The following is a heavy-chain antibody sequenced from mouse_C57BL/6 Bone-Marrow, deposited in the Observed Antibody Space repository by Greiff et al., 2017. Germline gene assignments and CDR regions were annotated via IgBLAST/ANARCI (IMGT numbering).Heavy chain of an antibody. V-gene: IGHV1-69*01. D-gene: IGHD2-4*01. CDR3: ARTKGLRRYFDY. CDR2: IDPSDSYT. J-gene: IGHJ2*01. CDR1: GYTFTSYW. Sequence: QVQLQQPGAELVMPGASVKLSCKASGYTFTSYWMHWVKQRPGQGLEWIGEIDPSDSYTNYNQKFNGKSTLTVDKSSSTAYMQLSSLTSEDSAVYYCARTKGLRRYFDYWGQGTTLTVSS.